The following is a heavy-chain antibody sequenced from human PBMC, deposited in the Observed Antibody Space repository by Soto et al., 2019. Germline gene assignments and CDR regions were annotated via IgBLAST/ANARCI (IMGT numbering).Heavy chain of an antibody. V-gene: IGHV3-13*01. Sequence: GGSLRLSCAASGFTFSNAWMNWVRQAPGKGLEWVSAIGTAGDTYYPGSVKGRFTISRENAKNSLYLQMNSLRAEDTAVYYCARDPSIAVPSRHAPGIADYWGQRTLVTVSS. CDR2: IGTAGDT. CDR3: ARDPSIAVPSRHAPGIADY. D-gene: IGHD6-13*01. J-gene: IGHJ4*02. CDR1: GFTFSNAW.